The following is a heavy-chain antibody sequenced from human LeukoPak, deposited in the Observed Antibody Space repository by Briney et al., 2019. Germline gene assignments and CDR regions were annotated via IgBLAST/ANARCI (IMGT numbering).Heavy chain of an antibody. Sequence: SETLSLTCAVYGGSLSDYYWSWIRQPPGKGLEWIGYIYHSGSTYYNPSLKSRVTISVDRSKNQFSLKLSSVTAADTAVYYCARARDSSGWFDYWGQGTLVTVSS. D-gene: IGHD6-19*01. CDR3: ARARDSSGWFDY. J-gene: IGHJ4*02. CDR2: IYHSGST. V-gene: IGHV4-30-2*01. CDR1: GGSLSDYY.